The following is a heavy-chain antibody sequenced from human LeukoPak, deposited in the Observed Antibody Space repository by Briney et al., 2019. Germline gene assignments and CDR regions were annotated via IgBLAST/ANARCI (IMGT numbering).Heavy chain of an antibody. D-gene: IGHD3-10*01. Sequence: GGSLRLSCAASGFTFNTYAMNWVRQAPGKGLEGVSVLCDSGGSTSYADSVRGRFTISRDNSRNTLYLQMYSLRADDPAVYDGAKVRGRALGPDFGYYFDYWGQGTVVTVSS. J-gene: IGHJ4*02. CDR1: GFTFNTYA. CDR2: LCDSGGST. V-gene: IGHV3-23*01. CDR3: AKVRGRALGPDFGYYFDY.